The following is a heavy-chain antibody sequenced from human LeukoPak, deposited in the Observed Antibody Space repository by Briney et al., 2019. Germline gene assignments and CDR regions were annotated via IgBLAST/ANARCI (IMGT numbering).Heavy chain of an antibody. D-gene: IGHD3-22*01. CDR2: ISGSGGST. CDR3: AKQFITMIVVVITGVDY. V-gene: IGHV3-23*01. Sequence: GGSLRLSCAASGFTVSSNYMTWVRQAPGKGLEWVSAISGSGGSTYYADSVKGRFTISRDNSKNTLYLQMNSLRAEDTAVYYCAKQFITMIVVVITGVDYWGQGTLVTVSS. J-gene: IGHJ4*02. CDR1: GFTVSSNY.